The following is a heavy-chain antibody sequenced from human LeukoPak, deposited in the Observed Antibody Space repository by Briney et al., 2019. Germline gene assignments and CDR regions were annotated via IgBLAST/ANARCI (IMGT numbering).Heavy chain of an antibody. Sequence: SGTLSLTCAVSGGSISSSNWWSWVRQPPGKGLEWIGEIYHSGSTNYNPSLKSRVTISVDKSKNQFSLKLSSVTAADTAVYYCARGDPYYYGSGSYFFVYWGQGTLVTVSS. CDR2: IYHSGST. CDR1: GGSISSSNW. D-gene: IGHD3-10*01. CDR3: ARGDPYYYGSGSYFFVY. J-gene: IGHJ4*02. V-gene: IGHV4-4*02.